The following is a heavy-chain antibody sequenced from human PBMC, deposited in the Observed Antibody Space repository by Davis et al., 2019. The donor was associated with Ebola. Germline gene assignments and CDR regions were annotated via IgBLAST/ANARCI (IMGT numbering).Heavy chain of an antibody. CDR3: ARILGMATMPYFDY. D-gene: IGHD5-24*01. CDR1: GGSISSGDYY. V-gene: IGHV4-30-4*02. Sequence: PSETLSLTCTVSGGSISSGDYYWSWIRQPPGKGLEWIGYIYYSGSTYYNPSLKSPVTITVDTSKNQFSLKLSSVTAADTAVYYCARILGMATMPYFDYWGQGTLVTVSS. J-gene: IGHJ4*02. CDR2: IYYSGST.